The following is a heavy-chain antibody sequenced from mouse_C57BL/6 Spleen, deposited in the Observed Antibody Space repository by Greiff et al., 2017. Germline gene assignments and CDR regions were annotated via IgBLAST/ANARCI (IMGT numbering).Heavy chain of an antibody. CDR3: ARYRLYYGSSYYAMDY. Sequence: VQLQQSGAELARPGASVKLSCKASGYTFTSYGISWVKQRTGQGLEWIGEIYPRSGNTYYNEKFKGKDTLTADKSSSTAYMELRSLTSEDSAVYFCARYRLYYGSSYYAMDYWGQGTSVTVSS. D-gene: IGHD1-1*01. CDR1: GYTFTSYG. J-gene: IGHJ4*01. CDR2: IYPRSGNT. V-gene: IGHV1-81*01.